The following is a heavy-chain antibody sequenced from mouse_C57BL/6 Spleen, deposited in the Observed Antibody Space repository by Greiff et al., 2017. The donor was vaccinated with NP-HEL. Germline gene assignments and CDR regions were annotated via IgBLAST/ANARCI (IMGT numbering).Heavy chain of an antibody. CDR3: ARCPSSYYYGSSYAAY. CDR1: GYTFTSYW. V-gene: IGHV1-59*01. CDR2: IDPSDSYT. D-gene: IGHD1-1*01. Sequence: QVQLQQPGAELVRPGTSVKLSCKASGYTFTSYWMHWVKQRPGQGLEWIGVIDPSDSYTNYNQKFKGKATLTVDTSSSTAYMQLSSLTSEDSAVYYCARCPSSYYYGSSYAAYWGQGTLVTVSA. J-gene: IGHJ3*01.